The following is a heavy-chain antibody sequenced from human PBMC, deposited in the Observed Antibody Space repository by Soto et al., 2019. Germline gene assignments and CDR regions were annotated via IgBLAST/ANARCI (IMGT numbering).Heavy chain of an antibody. CDR2: INHTGGT. V-gene: IGHV4-34*01. CDR3: ATRITVFGLLIPPFDP. D-gene: IGHD3-3*01. Sequence: EPLSLTCAVYGGSFNGYYWNWIRQPPWKGLEWIGEINHTGGTHYNPSLKSRVTMSVDTSKDQFSLRLSSVTAADTAIYYCATRITVFGLLIPPFDPWGQGTPVTVSS. J-gene: IGHJ5*02. CDR1: GGSFNGYY.